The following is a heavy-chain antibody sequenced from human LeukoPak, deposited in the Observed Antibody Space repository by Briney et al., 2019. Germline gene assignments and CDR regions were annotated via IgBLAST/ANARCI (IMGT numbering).Heavy chain of an antibody. V-gene: IGHV1-18*01. Sequence: GSSVNVSCKASGYTFTSYGVSWLRQAPGQGLDWMGWISAYNGNTNYAQKLQGRVTMTTETSTSTAYMELRSLRSDDTAVYYCARPGARPLFAFDIWGQGTMVTVSS. CDR1: GYTFTSYG. CDR2: ISAYNGNT. J-gene: IGHJ3*02. D-gene: IGHD6-25*01. CDR3: ARPGARPLFAFDI.